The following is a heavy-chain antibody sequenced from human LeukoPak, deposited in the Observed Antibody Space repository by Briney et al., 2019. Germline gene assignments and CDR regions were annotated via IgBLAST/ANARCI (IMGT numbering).Heavy chain of an antibody. D-gene: IGHD2-2*02. Sequence: PGGSLRLSCATSGFSLSRNGMHWVRQAPGQGLEWVAFILSDGSYEYYADSVKGRFTISRDNSKNTLYLQMNSLRAEDTAVYYCAKRGPRDVVVPAAIAWFDPWGQGTLVTVSS. CDR2: ILSDGSYE. CDR1: GFSLSRNG. J-gene: IGHJ5*02. CDR3: AKRGPRDVVVPAAIAWFDP. V-gene: IGHV3-30*02.